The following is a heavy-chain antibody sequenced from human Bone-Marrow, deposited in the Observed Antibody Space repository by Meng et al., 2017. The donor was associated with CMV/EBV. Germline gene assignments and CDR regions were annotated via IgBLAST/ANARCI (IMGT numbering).Heavy chain of an antibody. V-gene: IGHV4-38-2*02. CDR3: AKGSSSPYYFDY. CDR1: GYSISSGYY. Sequence: SETLSLTCTVSGYSISSGYYWGWIRQPPGKGLEWIGSIYHSESTYYNPSLKSRVTISVDTSKNQFSLKLSSVTAADTAVYYCAKGSSSPYYFDYWGQGTLVTVSS. J-gene: IGHJ4*02. CDR2: IYHSEST. D-gene: IGHD6-6*01.